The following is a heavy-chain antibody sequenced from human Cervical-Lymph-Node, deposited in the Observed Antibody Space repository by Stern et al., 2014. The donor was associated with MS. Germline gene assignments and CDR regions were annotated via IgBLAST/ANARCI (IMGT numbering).Heavy chain of an antibody. J-gene: IGHJ3*01. D-gene: IGHD1-1*01. CDR1: GASFTDNY. CDR2: ITHSGNT. V-gene: IGHV4-34*01. Sequence: QVQLQQWGAGLLRPSETLSLTCAVHGASFTDNYWSWIRQTPGKGLEWIGEITHSGNTHNNPSLIAQVPLSVDTSKNQFSLKLNSVTAADTAVYYCARERKVERSARVFVSFDVWGQGTLLTVSS. CDR3: ARERKVERSARVFVSFDV.